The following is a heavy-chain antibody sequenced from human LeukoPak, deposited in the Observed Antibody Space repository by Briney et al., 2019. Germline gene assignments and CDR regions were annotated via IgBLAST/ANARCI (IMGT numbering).Heavy chain of an antibody. CDR2: IWYDGSNK. J-gene: IGHJ5*02. Sequence: GGSLRLSCAASGFTFSSYGMHWVRQAPGKGLEWVAVIWYDGSNKYYADSVKGRFTISRDNSKNTRYLQMNSLRAEDTAVYYFAREYGECSDHWAQGTLVSVSS. CDR1: GFTFSSYG. CDR3: AREYGECSDH. V-gene: IGHV3-33*01. D-gene: IGHD3-10*01.